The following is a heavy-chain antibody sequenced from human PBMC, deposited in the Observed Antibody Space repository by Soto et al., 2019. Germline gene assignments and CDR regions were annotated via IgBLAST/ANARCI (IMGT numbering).Heavy chain of an antibody. J-gene: IGHJ4*02. V-gene: IGHV3-23*01. CDR2: ISGSGGST. CDR3: AKDGQASYDFWSGYSLRQNSGFDY. CDR1: GFTFSSYA. D-gene: IGHD3-3*01. Sequence: GGSLRLSCAASGFTFSSYAMSWVRQAPGKGLEWVSAISGSGGSTYYADSVKGRFTISRDNSKNTLYLQMNSLRAEDTAVYYCAKDGQASYDFWSGYSLRQNSGFDYWGQGTLVTVSS.